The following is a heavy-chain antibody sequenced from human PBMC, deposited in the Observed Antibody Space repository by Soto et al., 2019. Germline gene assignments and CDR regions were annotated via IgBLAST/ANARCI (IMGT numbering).Heavy chain of an antibody. CDR1: GGSISSYY. CDR3: ARDLGVRGFIIGPDYYYGMDV. D-gene: IGHD3-10*01. J-gene: IGHJ6*02. Sequence: PSETLSLTGTGSGGSISSYYWSWIRQPPGKGLEWIGYIYHSGSTNYNPSLKSRVTISVDTSKNQFSLKLSSVTAADTAVYYCARDLGVRGFIIGPDYYYGMDVWGQGTTVTVS. V-gene: IGHV4-59*01. CDR2: IYHSGST.